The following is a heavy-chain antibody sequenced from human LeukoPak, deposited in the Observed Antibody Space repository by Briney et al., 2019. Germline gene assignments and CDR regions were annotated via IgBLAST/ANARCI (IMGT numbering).Heavy chain of an antibody. V-gene: IGHV3-21*01. CDR2: ITTGSSYI. J-gene: IGHJ4*02. CDR3: ARGNWNY. Sequence: PGGSRRLSCAASGFTFSSYSMNWVRQAPGKGLEWVSSITTGSSYIYYADSVKGRFTISRDNAKNSLYLQMNSLRAEDTAVYYCARGNWNYWGQGTLVTVSS. CDR1: GFTFSSYS. D-gene: IGHD1-1*01.